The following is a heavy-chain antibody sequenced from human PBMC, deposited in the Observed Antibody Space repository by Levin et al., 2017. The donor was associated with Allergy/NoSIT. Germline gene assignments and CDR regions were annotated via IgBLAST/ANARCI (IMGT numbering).Heavy chain of an antibody. Sequence: SETLSLTCTVSGGSISSSSYYWGWIRQPPGTGLEWIGSIYYSGSTYYNPSLKSRVTISVDTSKNQFSLKLSSVTAADTAVYYCARREVRRGYSDGEVDYWGQGTLVTVSS. CDR3: ARREVRRGYSDGEVDY. CDR2: IYYSGST. D-gene: IGHD5-18*01. J-gene: IGHJ4*02. V-gene: IGHV4-39*01. CDR1: GGSISSSSYY.